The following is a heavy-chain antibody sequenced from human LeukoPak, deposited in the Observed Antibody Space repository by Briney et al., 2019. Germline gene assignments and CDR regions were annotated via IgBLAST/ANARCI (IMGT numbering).Heavy chain of an antibody. J-gene: IGHJ4*02. Sequence: PSETLSLTCTVSGGSISSYYWSWIRQPAGKGLEWIGRIYTSGSTNYNPSFKSRVTMSVDTSKNQFSLKLSSVTAADTAVYYCARDLMVRGVITEFDYWGQGTLVTVSS. CDR3: ARDLMVRGVITEFDY. CDR1: GGSISSYY. CDR2: IYTSGST. V-gene: IGHV4-4*07. D-gene: IGHD3-10*01.